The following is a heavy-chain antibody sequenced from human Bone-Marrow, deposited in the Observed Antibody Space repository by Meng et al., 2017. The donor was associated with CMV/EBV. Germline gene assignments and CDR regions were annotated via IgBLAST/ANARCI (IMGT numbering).Heavy chain of an antibody. J-gene: IGHJ4*02. CDR2: ISGRGGST. CDR3: AKVCHEKTTVTRHLDY. D-gene: IGHD4-17*01. Sequence: GFPFISYAMRWVRQHPGKRLEWLSAISGRGGSTYSADSVNGRFPLSRDNSKNTLYLQMTSLRAEDTAVYYCAKVCHEKTTVTRHLDYWGQGTLVTVSS. CDR1: GFPFISYA. V-gene: IGHV3-23*01.